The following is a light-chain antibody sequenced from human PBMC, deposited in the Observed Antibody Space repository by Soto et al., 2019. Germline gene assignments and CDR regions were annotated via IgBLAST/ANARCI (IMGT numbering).Light chain of an antibody. CDR2: GAS. CDR1: QSINAN. Sequence: EVVMTQSPATLSVSPGERVTLSCRASQSINANLAWYQQKPGQAPRLLIHGASTRATGIPARFSGSGFGTESILPFGGLRSEDFAVYYCQQYNTWLWTFGQGTKVEIQ. J-gene: IGKJ1*01. V-gene: IGKV3-15*01. CDR3: QQYNTWLWT.